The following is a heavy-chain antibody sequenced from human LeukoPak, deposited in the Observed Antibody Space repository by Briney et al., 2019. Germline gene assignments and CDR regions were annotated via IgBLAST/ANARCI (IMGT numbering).Heavy chain of an antibody. V-gene: IGHV3-53*01. CDR2: IYSGGST. Sequence: EPGGPLRLSCAASGFSVGNNYMSWVRQAPGKGLEWVSVIYSGGSTNYADSVKGRFTISRDNSKNTLYLQMNSLRAEDTAVYYCARDPPGQAAGGTRWGQGTLVTVSS. D-gene: IGHD6-13*01. CDR1: GFSVGNNY. J-gene: IGHJ4*02. CDR3: ARDPPGQAAGGTR.